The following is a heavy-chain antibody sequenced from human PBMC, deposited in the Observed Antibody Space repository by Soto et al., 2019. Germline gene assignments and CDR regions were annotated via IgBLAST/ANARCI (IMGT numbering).Heavy chain of an antibody. J-gene: IGHJ6*03. CDR2: MNPNSGNT. CDR3: ARGSRGGFDYNYYTDV. CDR1: GYTFTSYD. V-gene: IGHV1-8*01. D-gene: IGHD3-16*01. Sequence: QVQLVQSGAEVKKPGASVKVSCKASGYTFTSYDINWVRQATGQGLEWMGWMNPNSGNTGYAQKFQGIVTITRNTSISTAYRDLSSLKPLDTAVYYYARGSRGGFDYNYYTDVWGKGTTVTVSS.